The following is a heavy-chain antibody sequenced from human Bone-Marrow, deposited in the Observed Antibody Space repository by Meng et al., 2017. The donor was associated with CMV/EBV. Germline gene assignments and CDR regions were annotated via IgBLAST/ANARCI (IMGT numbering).Heavy chain of an antibody. CDR3: ASSPSSSSPSDY. CDR1: GYTFTGYF. Sequence: ASVKVSCKTSGYTFTGYFIYWVRQAPGQGLEWMGGINPNTGAANYAPKFQGRVTISADKSISTAYLQWSSLKASDTAMYYCASSPSSSSPSDYWGQGTLVTVSS. V-gene: IGHV1-2*02. D-gene: IGHD6-13*01. CDR2: INPNTGAA. J-gene: IGHJ4*02.